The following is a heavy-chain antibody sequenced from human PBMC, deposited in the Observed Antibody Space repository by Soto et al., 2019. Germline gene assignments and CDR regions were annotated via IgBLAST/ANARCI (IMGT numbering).Heavy chain of an antibody. J-gene: IGHJ6*02. Sequence: PGESLKISCKGSGYTFTDYWIGWVRQLPGKGLEWMGIIYPGDSDTRYSPSFQGHVTITVDKSTNTAYLQWNTLRASDTAMYYCASFISNFRYYRDAMDVWGRGSSVPGSS. CDR1: GYTFTDYW. D-gene: IGHD1-26*01. CDR3: ASFISNFRYYRDAMDV. V-gene: IGHV5-51*01. CDR2: IYPGDSDT.